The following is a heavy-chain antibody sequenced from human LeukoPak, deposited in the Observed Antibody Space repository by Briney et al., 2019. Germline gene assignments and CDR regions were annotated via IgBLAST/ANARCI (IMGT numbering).Heavy chain of an antibody. CDR1: GGSISSSSYY. J-gene: IGHJ4*02. V-gene: IGHV4-39*01. Sequence: SETLSLTCTVSGGSISSSSYYWGWIRQPPGKGLEWIGSIYYSGSTYYNPSLKSRVTISVDTSKNQFSLKLSSVTAADTAVYYCAKRGSSGSVGKDNYWGQGTLVAVSS. D-gene: IGHD1-26*01. CDR3: AKRGSSGSVGKDNY. CDR2: IYYSGST.